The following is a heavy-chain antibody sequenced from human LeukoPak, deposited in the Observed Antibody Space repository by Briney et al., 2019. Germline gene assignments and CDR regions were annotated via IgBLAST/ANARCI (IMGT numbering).Heavy chain of an antibody. J-gene: IGHJ3*02. CDR3: ARDGPTSNYDFWSGYYRNDAFDI. D-gene: IGHD3-3*01. CDR1: GGSISSYY. CDR2: IYYSGST. Sequence: MPSETLSLTCTVSGGSISSYYWSWIRQPPGKGLEWIGYIYYSGSTNYNPSLKSRVTISVDTSRNQFSLKLSSVTAADTAVYYCARDGPTSNYDFWSGYYRNDAFDIWGQGTMVTVSS. V-gene: IGHV4-59*01.